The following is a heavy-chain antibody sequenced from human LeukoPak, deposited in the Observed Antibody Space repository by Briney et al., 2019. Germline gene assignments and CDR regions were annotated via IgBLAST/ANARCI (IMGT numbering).Heavy chain of an antibody. CDR2: ISSSSSTN. Sequence: PGGSLRLSCAASGVTFGSYSMNWVRQAPGKGGEGVSYISSSSSTNYYTDSVKGGFTISRDNAKNSLYLQMNNLRAEDTAIYYCVNTAGYIFYWGQGTLVAVSS. D-gene: IGHD6-13*01. CDR3: VNTAGYIFY. J-gene: IGHJ4*02. V-gene: IGHV3-48*01. CDR1: GVTFGSYS.